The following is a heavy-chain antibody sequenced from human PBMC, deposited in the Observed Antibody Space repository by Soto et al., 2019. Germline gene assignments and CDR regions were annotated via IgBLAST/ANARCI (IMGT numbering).Heavy chain of an antibody. Sequence: QISLKESGPTLVKPAETLTLTCTFSGFSLSSSGVGVGWFRQPPGKALEWLALVHWDDDKRYSPSLKSRLIIPHDTSKSQVVPTMPNMDPVDTATYYCAHRIALAPHPNNNWFDPCGQGTVVTVSS. D-gene: IGHD6-13*01. CDR2: VHWDDDK. CDR1: GFSLSSSGVG. V-gene: IGHV2-5*02. CDR3: AHRIALAPHPNNNWFDP. J-gene: IGHJ5*02.